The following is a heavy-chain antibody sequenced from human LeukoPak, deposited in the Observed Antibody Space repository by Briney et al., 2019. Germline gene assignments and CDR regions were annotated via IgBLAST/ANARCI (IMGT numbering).Heavy chain of an antibody. CDR1: GFIFSDYW. V-gene: IGHV3-7*01. Sequence: GGSLRLSCAVSGFIFSDYWMNWVRQAPGKGLEWVASINQNGGEKSYVDSVKGRFTISRDNAKNSLYLQMNSLRAEDTAVYYCARSRASEYYYDSSGYYYWGQGTLVTVSS. J-gene: IGHJ4*02. CDR2: INQNGGEK. CDR3: ARSRASEYYYDSSGYYY. D-gene: IGHD3-22*01.